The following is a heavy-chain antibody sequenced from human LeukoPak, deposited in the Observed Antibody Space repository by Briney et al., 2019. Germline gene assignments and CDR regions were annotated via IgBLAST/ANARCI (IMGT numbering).Heavy chain of an antibody. D-gene: IGHD6-19*01. Sequence: GGSLRLSCAASGFTLTSYWMSWVRQALGKGLEWVANIKQGGSEKYYVDSVKGRFTISSDNAKNSLYLQMNSLRAEDTAVYYCARVAGYSSGWYSYWGQGTLVTVSS. CDR1: GFTLTSYW. V-gene: IGHV3-7*01. CDR3: ARVAGYSSGWYSY. CDR2: IKQGGSEK. J-gene: IGHJ4*02.